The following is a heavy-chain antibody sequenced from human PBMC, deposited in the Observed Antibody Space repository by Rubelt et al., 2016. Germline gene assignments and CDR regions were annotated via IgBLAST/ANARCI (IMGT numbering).Heavy chain of an antibody. CDR3: ARDCIVGATCAFDI. V-gene: IGHV4-39*07. J-gene: IGHJ3*02. CDR1: GGSISSSSYY. Sequence: QLQLQESGPGLVKPSETLSLTCTVSGGSISSSSYYWGWIRQPPGKGLEWIGSIYYSGSTYYNPSLKSRVTISVDTSKNKFALKLWSVTAADTAVYYCARDCIVGATCAFDIWGQGAMVTVSS. CDR2: IYYSGST. D-gene: IGHD1-26*01.